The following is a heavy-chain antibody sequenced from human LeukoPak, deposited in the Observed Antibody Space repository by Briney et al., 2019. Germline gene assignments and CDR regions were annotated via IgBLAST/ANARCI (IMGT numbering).Heavy chain of an antibody. CDR1: GFTFSNYA. V-gene: IGHV3-23*01. D-gene: IGHD2-2*01. CDR3: ARAGFCSTTTCYNPFDY. Sequence: PEGSLRLSCAASGFTFSNYAMTWVRQAPGKGLEWVSGITDTGFATFYADSVRGRFTISRDNSRNTLYLQMDSLRAEDTAVYYCARAGFCSTTTCYNPFDYWGQGTLVTVSS. CDR2: ITDTGFAT. J-gene: IGHJ4*02.